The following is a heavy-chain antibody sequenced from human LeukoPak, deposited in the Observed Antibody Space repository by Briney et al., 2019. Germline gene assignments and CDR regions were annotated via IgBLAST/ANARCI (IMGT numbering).Heavy chain of an antibody. CDR1: GFTFSTYA. J-gene: IGHJ5*02. CDR3: ARADYYCGGDCYSS. D-gene: IGHD2-21*02. V-gene: IGHV3-48*04. CDR2: ISSSGSTI. Sequence: GGSLRLSCAASGFTFSTYAVNWVRQAPGKGLEWVSYISSSGSTIYYADSVKGRFTISRDNAKNSLYLQMNSLRAEDTAVYYCARADYYCGGDCYSSWGQGTLVTVSS.